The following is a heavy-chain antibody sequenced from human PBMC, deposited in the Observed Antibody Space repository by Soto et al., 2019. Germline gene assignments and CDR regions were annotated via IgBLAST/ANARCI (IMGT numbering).Heavy chain of an antibody. D-gene: IGHD1-26*01. CDR1: GFTVSSNY. CDR2: IYSGGST. V-gene: IGHV3-53*04. J-gene: IGHJ3*02. Sequence: GSLRLSCAASGFTVSSNYMSWVRQAPGKGLEWVSVIYSGGSTYYADSVKGRFTISRHNSKNTLYLQMNSLRAEDTAVYYCARDGSSGSYSGAFDIWGQGTMVTVSS. CDR3: ARDGSSGSYSGAFDI.